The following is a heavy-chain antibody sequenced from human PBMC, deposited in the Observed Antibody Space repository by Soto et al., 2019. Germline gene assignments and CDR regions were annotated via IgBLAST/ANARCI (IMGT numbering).Heavy chain of an antibody. CDR3: ASTGGLRHSDWYLGF. CDR1: RGSISSSHW. J-gene: IGHJ4*02. V-gene: IGHV4-4*02. D-gene: IGHD3-9*01. CDR2: IFHSEST. Sequence: QVQLQESGPGLVKASGTLSLTCVVSRGSISSSHWWSWGRQPPGKGLEWIGEIFHSESTKYNPYLKSRVTKSIDKSKNNSSLIVSSVTAADRAVYYSASTGGLRHSDWYLGFWGQGSLVTVSP.